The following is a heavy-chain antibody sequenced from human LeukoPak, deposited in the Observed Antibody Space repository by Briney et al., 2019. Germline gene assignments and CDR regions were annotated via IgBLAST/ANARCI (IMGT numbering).Heavy chain of an antibody. CDR1: GGSISSSSYY. CDR2: IYYSGST. J-gene: IGHJ6*03. CDR3: ARGLDYYYYMDV. Sequence: SSETLSLTCTVSGGSISSSSYYWGWIRQPPGKGLEWIGSIYYSGSTYYNPSLKSRVTISVDTSKNQFSLKLSSVTAADTAVYYCARGLDYYYYMDVWAKGPRSPSP. V-gene: IGHV4-39*07.